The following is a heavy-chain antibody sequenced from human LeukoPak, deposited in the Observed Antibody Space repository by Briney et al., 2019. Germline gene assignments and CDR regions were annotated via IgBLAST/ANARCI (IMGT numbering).Heavy chain of an antibody. CDR3: ARDRYNWNGEDY. Sequence: PSETLSLTCAVYGGSFSGYYWNWIRQPPGKGLEWIGEINHSGNTNYNPSLKSRVTISLDTSKNQFSLKLTSVTAADTAVYYCARDRYNWNGEDYWGQGTQVTVSS. V-gene: IGHV4-34*01. CDR2: INHSGNT. J-gene: IGHJ4*02. D-gene: IGHD1-20*01. CDR1: GGSFSGYY.